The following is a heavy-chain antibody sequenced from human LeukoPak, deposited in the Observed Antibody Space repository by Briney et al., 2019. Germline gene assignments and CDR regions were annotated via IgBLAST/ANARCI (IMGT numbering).Heavy chain of an antibody. J-gene: IGHJ4*02. CDR3: ARDPEYYYDSSGYYSFDY. V-gene: IGHV1-2*02. D-gene: IGHD3-22*01. CDR1: GYTFTGYY. CDR2: INPNSGGT. Sequence: ASVKVSCKASGYTFTGYYIHWVRQAPGQGLEWMGWINPNSGGTNYAQKFQGRVTMTRDTSISTAYMELSRLRSDDTAVYYCARDPEYYYDSSGYYSFDYWGQGTLVTVSS.